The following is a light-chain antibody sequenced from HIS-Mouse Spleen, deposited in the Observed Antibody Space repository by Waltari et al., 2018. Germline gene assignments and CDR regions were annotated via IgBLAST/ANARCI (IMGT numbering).Light chain of an antibody. Sequence: QSALTQPASVSGSPGQSITIPRTGTSSDVGSYNLVPGYQQHPGKAPQHIIYEGSKRPSGVSNRFSGSKSGNTASLTSSGLQAEDEADYYCCSYAGSSTLVFGGGTKLTVL. J-gene: IGLJ3*02. CDR2: EGS. CDR3: CSYAGSSTLV. V-gene: IGLV2-23*01. CDR1: SSDVGSYNL.